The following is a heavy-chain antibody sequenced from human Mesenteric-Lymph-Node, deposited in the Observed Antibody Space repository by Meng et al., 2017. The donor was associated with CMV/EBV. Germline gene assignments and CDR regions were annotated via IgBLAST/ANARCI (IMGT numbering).Heavy chain of an antibody. J-gene: IGHJ3*02. D-gene: IGHD6-13*01. CDR1: FSGSA. Sequence: FSGSAMHWVRQASGKGLEWVGRIRSKANSYATAYAASVKGRFTIFRDDSKNTAYLQMNSLKTEDTAVYYCTRHFRIAAAATNAFDIWGQGTMVTVSS. CDR2: IRSKANSYAT. V-gene: IGHV3-73*01. CDR3: TRHFRIAAAATNAFDI.